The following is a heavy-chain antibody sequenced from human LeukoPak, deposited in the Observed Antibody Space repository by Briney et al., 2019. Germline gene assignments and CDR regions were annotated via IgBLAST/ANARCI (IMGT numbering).Heavy chain of an antibody. CDR2: ISYDGSNK. V-gene: IGHV3-30*04. CDR3: ARDAYYDSSGYYYDY. Sequence: PGGSLRLSCAASGFTFSIYAMHWVRQAPGKGLEWVAVISYDGSNKYYADSVKGRFTISRDNSKNTLYLQMNSLRAEDTAVYYCARDAYYDSSGYYYDYWGQGTLVTVSS. J-gene: IGHJ4*02. D-gene: IGHD3-22*01. CDR1: GFTFSIYA.